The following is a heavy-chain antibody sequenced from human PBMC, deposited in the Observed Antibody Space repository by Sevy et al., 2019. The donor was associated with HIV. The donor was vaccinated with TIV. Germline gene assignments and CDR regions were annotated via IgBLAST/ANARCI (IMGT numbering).Heavy chain of an antibody. CDR3: AGEGSPYDTYYYYYGMDV. V-gene: IGHV3-7*01. D-gene: IGHD5-12*01. CDR1: GFTFNSYW. Sequence: GGSLRLSCAASGFTFNSYWMSWVRQAPGKGLEWVANIKQDGSEKYYVDSVKGRFTISRDNSHNSLFLQMNTLRAEDPAVYYCAGEGSPYDTYYYYYGMDVWGQGTTVTVSS. CDR2: IKQDGSEK. J-gene: IGHJ6*02.